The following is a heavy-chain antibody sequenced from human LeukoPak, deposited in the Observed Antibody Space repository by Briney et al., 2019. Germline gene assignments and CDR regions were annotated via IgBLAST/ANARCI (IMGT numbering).Heavy chain of an antibody. D-gene: IGHD1-26*01. Sequence: SETLSLTCTVSDGSISGSYWNWIRQPPGKGLEWIGNIYFSGRTNYNPSLKSRVTISVDTSKNQVSLKLTSVTAADTAVYYCARHSGTYMDYWGQGTLVTVSS. CDR3: ARHSGTYMDY. V-gene: IGHV4-59*08. CDR1: DGSISGSY. J-gene: IGHJ4*02. CDR2: IYFSGRT.